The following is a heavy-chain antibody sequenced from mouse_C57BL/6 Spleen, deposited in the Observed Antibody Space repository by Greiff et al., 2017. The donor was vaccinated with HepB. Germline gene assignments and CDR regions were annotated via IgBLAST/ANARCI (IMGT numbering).Heavy chain of an antibody. CDR1: GYTFTDYY. J-gene: IGHJ2*01. CDR3: ARDEILFDY. Sequence: VQLQQSGPELVKPGASVKISCKASGYTFTDYYMNWVKQSHGKSLEWIGDINPNNGGTSYNQKFKGKATLTVDKSSSTAYMELRSLTSEDSAVYYCARDEILFDYWGQGTTLTVSS. V-gene: IGHV1-26*01. CDR2: INPNNGGT.